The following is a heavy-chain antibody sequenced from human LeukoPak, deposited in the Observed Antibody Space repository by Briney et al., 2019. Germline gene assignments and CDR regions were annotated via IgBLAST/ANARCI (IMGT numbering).Heavy chain of an antibody. D-gene: IGHD1-1*01. CDR3: AGVFGNWRTGY. J-gene: IGHJ4*02. CDR1: GGSVSSRTHY. Sequence: PSETLFLTCSVSGGSVSSRTHYWAWIRQPPGKGLEWIGSINYSGKLTFNPSLKSRVTVSIDTSKNQFSLTLSYVTAADRAVYDGAGVFGNWRTGYWGQGTLVTDSS. V-gene: IGHV4-39*07. CDR2: INYSGKL.